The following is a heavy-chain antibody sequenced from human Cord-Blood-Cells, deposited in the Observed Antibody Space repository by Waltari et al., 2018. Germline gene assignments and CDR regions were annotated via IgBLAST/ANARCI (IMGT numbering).Heavy chain of an antibody. CDR2: IVVGSGNT. CDR1: GFTFTSSA. J-gene: IGHJ4*02. Sequence: QMQLVQSGPEVKKPGTSVKVSCKASGFTFTSSAVQWVRQARGQRLEWMGGIVVGSGNTNYAQKFQERVTITRDMSTSTAYMELSSRRSEDTSVYYCAAVQYCSGGSCYDYWGQGTLVTVSS. D-gene: IGHD2-15*01. CDR3: AAVQYCSGGSCYDY. V-gene: IGHV1-58*01.